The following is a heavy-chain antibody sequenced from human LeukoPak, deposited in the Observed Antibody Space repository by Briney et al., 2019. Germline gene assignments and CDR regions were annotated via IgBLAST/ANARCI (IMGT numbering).Heavy chain of an antibody. D-gene: IGHD6-13*01. V-gene: IGHV3-53*01. CDR1: GFTVSSNY. CDR2: IYSGGST. Sequence: PGGSLRLSCAASGFTVSSNYMSWVRQAPGKGLEWVSVIYSGGSTYYADSVKGRFTISRDNSKNTLYLQMSSLRAEDTAVYYCARDQADLRAFDIWGQGTMVTVSS. CDR3: ARDQADLRAFDI. J-gene: IGHJ3*02.